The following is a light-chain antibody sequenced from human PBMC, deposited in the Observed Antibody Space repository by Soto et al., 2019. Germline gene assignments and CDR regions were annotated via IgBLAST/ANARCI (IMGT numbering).Light chain of an antibody. CDR2: GAS. CDR1: QSVSSSY. Sequence: EIVLTQSPGTLSLSPGERATLSCRASQSVSSSYLAWYQHKPGQAPRLLIYGASSRATGIPDRFSGSGSGTDFTLTISRLEPEDFAVYYCQQYDSSLFTFGPGTKVDIE. V-gene: IGKV3-20*01. J-gene: IGKJ3*01. CDR3: QQYDSSLFT.